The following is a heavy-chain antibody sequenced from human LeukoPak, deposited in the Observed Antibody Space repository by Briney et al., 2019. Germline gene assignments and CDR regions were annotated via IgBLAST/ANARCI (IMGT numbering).Heavy chain of an antibody. CDR3: ARITMIVVVINPRDAFDI. V-gene: IGHV3-21*01. CDR1: GFTFSSYE. Sequence: GGSLRLSCAASGFTFSSYEMNWVRQAPGKGLEWVSSISSSSSYIYYADSVKGRFTISRDNAKNSLYLQMNSLRAEDTAVYYCARITMIVVVINPRDAFDIWGQGTMVTVSS. J-gene: IGHJ3*02. CDR2: ISSSSSYI. D-gene: IGHD3-22*01.